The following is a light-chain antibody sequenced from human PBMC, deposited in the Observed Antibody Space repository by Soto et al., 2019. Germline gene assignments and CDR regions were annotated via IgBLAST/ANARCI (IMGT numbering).Light chain of an antibody. CDR2: GAS. V-gene: IGKV3-15*01. J-gene: IGKJ2*01. CDR3: QQYNSWPPLYT. CDR1: QSVSSN. Sequence: EIVMTQSPATLSVSPGERATLSCRASQSVSSNLAWYQQKPGQAPRLLIYGASNRATGIPARFSGSGSGTEFTLTISSLQSEDFTVYHCQQYNSWPPLYTFGQGTKLEIK.